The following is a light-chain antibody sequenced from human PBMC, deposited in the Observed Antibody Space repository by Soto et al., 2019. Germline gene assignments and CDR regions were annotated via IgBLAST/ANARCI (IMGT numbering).Light chain of an antibody. CDR3: IQDFISPLT. J-gene: IGKJ1*01. CDR1: QGIRGD. CDR2: ATS. Sequence: AIQMTQSPSSLSASFGDRVTITCRASQGIRGDLGWYQQKPGKAPKLLISATSTLQSGVPSRFSGRGSGTNFTLTISSLQPEDFATYYCIQDFISPLTVGQGTKVEL. V-gene: IGKV1-6*01.